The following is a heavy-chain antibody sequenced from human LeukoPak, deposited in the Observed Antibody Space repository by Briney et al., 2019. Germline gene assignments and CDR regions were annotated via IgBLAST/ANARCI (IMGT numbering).Heavy chain of an antibody. CDR3: ARVSYYDSSGYYPAYYYYYYMDV. CDR1: GFTFSSYW. CDR2: IKQDGSEK. Sequence: GGSLRLSCAASGFTFSSYWMSWVRQAPGKGLEWAANIKQDGSEKYYADSVKGRFTISRDNAKNSLYLQMNSLRAEDTAVYYCARVSYYDSSGYYPAYYYYYYMDVWGKGTTVTVSS. D-gene: IGHD3-22*01. V-gene: IGHV3-7*01. J-gene: IGHJ6*03.